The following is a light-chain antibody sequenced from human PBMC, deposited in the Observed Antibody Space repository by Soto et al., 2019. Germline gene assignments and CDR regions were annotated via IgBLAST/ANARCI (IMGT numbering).Light chain of an antibody. CDR2: KAS. CDR3: QNYNSYSEA. Sequence: IQLTQSPSTLSGPLGDRVTITFRASQTISSWLAWYQQKPGKAPKLLIYKASTLKSGVPSRFSGSGSGTEFTLTISSLQPDDFATYYCQNYNSYSEAFGQGNKGDIK. V-gene: IGKV1-5*03. J-gene: IGKJ1*01. CDR1: QTISSW.